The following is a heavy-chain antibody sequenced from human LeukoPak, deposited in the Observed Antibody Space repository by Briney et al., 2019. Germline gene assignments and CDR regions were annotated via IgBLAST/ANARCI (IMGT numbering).Heavy chain of an antibody. Sequence: ASVKVSCKASGYTFTSYAMHWVRHAPGQRLEWMGWINAGNGNTKYSQKFQGRVTMTEDTSTDTAYMELSSLRSEDTAVYYCATDLWAMDAMGGDYWGQGTLVTVSS. CDR1: GYTFTSYA. D-gene: IGHD5-18*01. V-gene: IGHV1-3*01. CDR2: INAGNGNT. J-gene: IGHJ4*02. CDR3: ATDLWAMDAMGGDY.